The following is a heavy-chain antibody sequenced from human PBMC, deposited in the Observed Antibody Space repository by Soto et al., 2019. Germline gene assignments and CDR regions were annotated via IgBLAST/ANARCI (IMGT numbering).Heavy chain of an antibody. CDR3: ARGIREYSYNWFDP. Sequence: SNTLSLTCADSGGSISSYYWSWIRQPPGKGLEWIGYIYYSGSTNYNPSPKSRVTISVDTSKNQFSLKLSSVTAADTAVYYCARGIREYSYNWFDPWGQGTLVTVSS. CDR1: GGSISSYY. V-gene: IGHV4-59*07. D-gene: IGHD5-12*01. CDR2: IYYSGST. J-gene: IGHJ5*02.